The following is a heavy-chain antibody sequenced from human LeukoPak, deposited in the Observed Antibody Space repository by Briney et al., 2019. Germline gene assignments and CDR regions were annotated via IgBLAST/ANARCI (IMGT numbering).Heavy chain of an antibody. V-gene: IGHV3-74*01. CDR1: GFTFRSYW. CDR2: INTDGSTI. J-gene: IGHJ6*03. D-gene: IGHD3-3*01. Sequence: GGSLRLSWAPSGFTFRSYWMHWVRQAPGKGLVWVSRINTDGSTITYADSVKGRFTISRDNAKNTLYLQMNSLRGEDTAVYYCARRRYDFWSGSDYYYYMDVWGKGTTVTVSS. CDR3: ARRRYDFWSGSDYYYYMDV.